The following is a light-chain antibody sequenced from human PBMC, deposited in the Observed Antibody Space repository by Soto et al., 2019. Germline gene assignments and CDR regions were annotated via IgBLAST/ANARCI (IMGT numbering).Light chain of an antibody. CDR1: SSDVGYYDY. J-gene: IGLJ1*01. CDR2: ELT. Sequence: QSVLTQPPSASGFPGQSVTISCTGTSSDVGYYDYVSWYQQHPGKAPKLVIYELTKRPSGVPDRVSASNSGNSASLTVSGLRAEDEPDYYCGSYAGSKTFDFRSGTKVT. CDR3: GSYAGSKTFD. V-gene: IGLV2-8*01.